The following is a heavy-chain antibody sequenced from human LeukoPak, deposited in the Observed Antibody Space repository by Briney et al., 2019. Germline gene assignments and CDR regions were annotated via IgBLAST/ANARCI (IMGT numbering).Heavy chain of an antibody. CDR2: INPNSGGT. J-gene: IGHJ4*02. D-gene: IGHD6-6*01. Sequence: GGSLRLSCAASGFTFSSYAMHWVRQAPGQGLEWMGWINPNSGGTNYAQKFQGRVTMTRDTSISTAYMELSRLRSDDTAVYYCARESIAAYDYWGQGTLVTVSS. V-gene: IGHV1-2*02. CDR3: ARESIAAYDY. CDR1: GFTFSSYA.